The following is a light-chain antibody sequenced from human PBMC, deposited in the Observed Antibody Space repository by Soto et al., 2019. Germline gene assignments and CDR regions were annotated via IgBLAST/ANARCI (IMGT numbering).Light chain of an antibody. CDR2: PAS. J-gene: IGKJ1*01. V-gene: IGKV1-27*01. CDR1: QGIGIY. CDR3: QKYNSAPRT. Sequence: DIQITQSPSSLSASLGDRVTITCRASQGIGIYLAWYQQKPGKVPKLLIYPASTLQSGVPSRFSGRGSGTDFTLTISSLQPEDVATYSCQKYNSAPRTFGQGTRVEI.